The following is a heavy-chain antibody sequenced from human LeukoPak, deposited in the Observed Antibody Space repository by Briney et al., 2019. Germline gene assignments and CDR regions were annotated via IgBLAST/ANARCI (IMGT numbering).Heavy chain of an antibody. Sequence: NTSETLSLTCTVSGGSINSYFWSWIRQPPGKGLEWIGHVYYSGSTKNNPSLKSRVTISVDTSKNQFSLKLSSVTAADTAVYYCARYHKGIVVATHFDYWGQGTLVTVSS. J-gene: IGHJ4*02. CDR1: GGSINSYF. D-gene: IGHD1-26*01. CDR2: VYYSGST. V-gene: IGHV4-59*01. CDR3: ARYHKGIVVATHFDY.